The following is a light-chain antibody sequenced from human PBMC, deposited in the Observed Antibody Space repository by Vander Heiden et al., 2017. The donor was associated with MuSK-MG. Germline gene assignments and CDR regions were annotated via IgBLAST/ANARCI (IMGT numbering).Light chain of an antibody. CDR3: QQDVNSPRGT. CDR1: QSVLYSSNNKNY. V-gene: IGKV4-1*01. Sequence: DIVMPQSPDSLAVSLGERATINCKSSQSVLYSSNNKNYLAWYQQKPGQPPKLLIHWASTRESGVPDRVSGSGSGTEFTRTISSLQAEDVAVYYCQQDVNSPRGTFGQGTKVEIK. J-gene: IGKJ1*01. CDR2: WAS.